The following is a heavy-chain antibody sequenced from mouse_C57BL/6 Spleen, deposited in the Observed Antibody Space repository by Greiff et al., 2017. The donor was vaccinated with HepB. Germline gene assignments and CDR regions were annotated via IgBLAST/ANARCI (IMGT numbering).Heavy chain of an antibody. Sequence: VQLQQSGAELVKPGASVKISCKASVYAFSSYWMNWVKQRPGKGLEWIGQIYPGDGDTNYNGKFKGKATLTADKSSSTAYMQLSSLTSEDSAVYGGVYYGSAYAMGCWGQGTSVTVSS. CDR1: VYAFSSYW. CDR2: IYPGDGDT. CDR3: VYYGSAYAMGC. J-gene: IGHJ4*01. V-gene: IGHV1-80*01. D-gene: IGHD1-1*01.